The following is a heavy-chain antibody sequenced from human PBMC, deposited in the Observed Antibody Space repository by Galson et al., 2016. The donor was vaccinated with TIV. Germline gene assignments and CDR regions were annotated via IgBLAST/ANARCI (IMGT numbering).Heavy chain of an antibody. CDR3: ARTDTLKNYYDSSGYYPF. Sequence: SVKVSCKASANTFISYAITWVRQAPGQGLEWMGVIISIFRTTQYAQKFQGRVTITADESMSTAYMELSSLRSDDTAVYYCARTDTLKNYYDSSGYYPFWGQGTLVTVSS. J-gene: IGHJ4*02. CDR1: ANTFISYA. CDR2: IISIFRTT. D-gene: IGHD3-22*01. V-gene: IGHV1-69*13.